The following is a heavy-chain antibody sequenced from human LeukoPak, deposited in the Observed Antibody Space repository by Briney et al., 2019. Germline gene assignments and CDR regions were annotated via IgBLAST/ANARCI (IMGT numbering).Heavy chain of an antibody. V-gene: IGHV1-69*05. D-gene: IGHD2-21*02. CDR2: IIPIFGTA. Sequence: SVKVSCKASGGTFSSYAISWVRQAPGPGLELVGGIIPIFGTANYAQKFQGRVTITTDESTSTAYLELRSLRPEDTAVYYCARGRVVVTADYFFDYWGQGTLVTVSS. J-gene: IGHJ4*02. CDR1: GGTFSSYA. CDR3: ARGRVVVTADYFFDY.